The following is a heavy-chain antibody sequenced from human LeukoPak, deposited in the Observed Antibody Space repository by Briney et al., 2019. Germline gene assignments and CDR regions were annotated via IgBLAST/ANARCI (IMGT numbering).Heavy chain of an antibody. CDR2: IIPIFGTA. J-gene: IGHJ4*02. Sequence: ASVKVSCKASGGTFSSYAISWVRQAPGQGLEWMGGIIPIFGTANYAQKFQGRVTITADESTGTAYMELSSLRSEDTAVYYCASGPSIVVVTATHLYWGQGTLVTVSS. D-gene: IGHD2-21*02. CDR1: GGTFSSYA. V-gene: IGHV1-69*13. CDR3: ASGPSIVVVTATHLY.